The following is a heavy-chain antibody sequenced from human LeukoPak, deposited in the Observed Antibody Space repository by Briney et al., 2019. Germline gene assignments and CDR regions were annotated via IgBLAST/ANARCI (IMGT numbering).Heavy chain of an antibody. J-gene: IGHJ3*02. CDR1: GGSINSYY. CDR2: IYYSGTT. V-gene: IGHV4-59*01. CDR3: ARGYSGSYYLDPSFDI. D-gene: IGHD1-26*01. Sequence: SETLSLTCTVSGGSINSYYWSWIRQPPGKGLEWSGYIYYSGTTNYNPSLKSRVTISVDTSKNQFSLKLSSVTAADTAVYYCARGYSGSYYLDPSFDIWGQGTMVTVSS.